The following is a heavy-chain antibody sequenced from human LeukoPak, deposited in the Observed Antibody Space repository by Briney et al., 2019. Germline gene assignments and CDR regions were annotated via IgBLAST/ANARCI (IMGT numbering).Heavy chain of an antibody. CDR3: AKEEYSGSLLTLDY. CDR1: GFTFSSYA. CDR2: ISGSDGST. V-gene: IGHV3-23*01. Sequence: GGSLRLSCAASGFTFSSYAMSWVRQAPGKGLEWVSAISGSDGSTYYADSVKGRFTISRDNSKNTLYLQLNSLRAEDTAVYYCAKEEYSGSLLTLDYWGQGTLVTVSS. D-gene: IGHD1-26*01. J-gene: IGHJ4*02.